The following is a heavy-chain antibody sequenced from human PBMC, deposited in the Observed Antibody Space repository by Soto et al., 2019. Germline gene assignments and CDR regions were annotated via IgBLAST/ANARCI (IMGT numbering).Heavy chain of an antibody. CDR2: IKFDGSTT. J-gene: IGHJ6*02. V-gene: IGHV3-74*01. CDR1: GFTFSTYW. CDR3: ARGIRNYYGVDV. D-gene: IGHD5-18*01. Sequence: EVQLVESGGGLVQPGGSLRLSCVASGFTFSTYWMHWVRQAPRKGLVWVSRIKFDGSTTSYADSVKGRFTISRDNAKNTVYVQMNSLGGEDTGVYYCARGIRNYYGVDVWGQGTTVTVSS.